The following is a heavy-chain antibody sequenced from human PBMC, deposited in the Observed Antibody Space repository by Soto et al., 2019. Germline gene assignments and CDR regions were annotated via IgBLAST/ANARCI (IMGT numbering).Heavy chain of an antibody. V-gene: IGHV3-23*01. Sequence: GGSPRLSCAASAFPFSSYAMSWVRQAPGKGLEWVSAISGSGGSTYYADSVKGRFTISRDNSKNTLYLQMNSLRAEDTAVYYCAKPSAVDPDAFDIWGQGTMVTVS. CDR1: AFPFSSYA. CDR3: AKPSAVDPDAFDI. D-gene: IGHD2-21*01. CDR2: ISGSGGST. J-gene: IGHJ3*02.